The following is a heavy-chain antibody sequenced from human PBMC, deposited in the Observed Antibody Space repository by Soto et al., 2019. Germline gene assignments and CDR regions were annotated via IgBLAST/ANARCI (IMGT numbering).Heavy chain of an antibody. J-gene: IGHJ5*02. CDR3: ARDSVAVRPGWFDP. CDR1: GYTLSTSG. V-gene: IGHV1-18*01. CDR2: ISAYNGET. Sequence: QVQLVQSGAEVKKPGASVKVSCTASGYTLSTSGISWVRQAPGQGLEWMGWISAYNGETKYAQKLQGRVTLTTDTSTSTAFMELRSLRSDDAAVYYCARDSVAVRPGWFDPWGQGTLVTVSS. D-gene: IGHD6-6*01.